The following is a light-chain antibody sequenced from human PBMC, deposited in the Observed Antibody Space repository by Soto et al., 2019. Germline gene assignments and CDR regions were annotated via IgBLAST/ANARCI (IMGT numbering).Light chain of an antibody. J-gene: IGLJ2*01. V-gene: IGLV3-21*02. CDR3: QVWDISSDHVV. CDR1: DIGSKS. Sequence: SYELTQPPSVSVAPGQTARMTCAGNDIGSKSVHWYQKRPGQAPVLVVYDDSDRPSGIPERFSGSNSGTTATLIISRVEAGDEAVYFCQVWDISSDHVVFGGGTQLTVL. CDR2: DDS.